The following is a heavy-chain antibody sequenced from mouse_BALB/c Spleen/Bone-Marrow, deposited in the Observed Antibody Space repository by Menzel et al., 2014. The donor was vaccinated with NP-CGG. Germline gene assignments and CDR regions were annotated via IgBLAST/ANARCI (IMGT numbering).Heavy chain of an antibody. CDR3: TRGGATVPFDY. V-gene: IGHV1S126*01. Sequence: VQLQQSGAELVRPGASVKLSCKASGYTFTSYWINWVKQRPGQGLEWIGNIYPSDSYTNYNQKFKDKATLTVDKSSSTAYMQLSSPTSEDSAVYYCTRGGATVPFDYWGQGTTLTVSS. D-gene: IGHD1-1*01. CDR1: GYTFTSYW. J-gene: IGHJ2*01. CDR2: IYPSDSYT.